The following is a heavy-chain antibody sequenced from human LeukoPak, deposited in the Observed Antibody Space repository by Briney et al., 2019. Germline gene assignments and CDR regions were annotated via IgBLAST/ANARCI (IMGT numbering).Heavy chain of an antibody. CDR2: ISYDGSNK. V-gene: IGHV3-30*01. J-gene: IGHJ5*02. CDR1: GFTFSSYA. D-gene: IGHD2-2*01. Sequence: GGSLRLSCAASGFTFSSYAMHWVRQAPGKGLEWVAVISYDGSNKYYADSVKGRFTISRDNSKNTLYLQMNSLRAEDTAVYYCARGYCSSTSCSWGWFDPWGQGTLVTVSS. CDR3: ARGYCSSTSCSWGWFDP.